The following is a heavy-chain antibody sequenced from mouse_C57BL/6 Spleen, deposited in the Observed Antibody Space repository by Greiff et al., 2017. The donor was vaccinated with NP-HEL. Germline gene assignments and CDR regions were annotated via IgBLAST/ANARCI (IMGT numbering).Heavy chain of an antibody. CDR1: GFTFSSYA. CDR3: ARDRTYGGAMDY. V-gene: IGHV5-4*01. Sequence: EVKLVESGGGLVKPGGSLKLSCAASGFTFSSYAMSWVRQTPEKRLEWVATISDGGSYTYYPDNVKGRFTISRDNAKNNLYPQMSHLKSEDTAMYYCARDRTYGGAMDYWGQGTSVTVSS. CDR2: ISDGGSYT. J-gene: IGHJ4*01. D-gene: IGHD1-1*01.